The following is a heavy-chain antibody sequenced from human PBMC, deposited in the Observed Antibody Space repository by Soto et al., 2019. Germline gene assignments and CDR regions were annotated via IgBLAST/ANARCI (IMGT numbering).Heavy chain of an antibody. J-gene: IGHJ3*02. CDR3: ARVERGTATTVVDAFDI. V-gene: IGHV4-34*01. D-gene: IGHD1-1*01. CDR2: MCHSGGS. Sequence: QVQLQQWGAGLLKPSETLSLTCAVYGGFVTSGSYYWSWIRQPPGKGLEWIGEMCHSGGSQFNPTLTRRVNITVYTSKNQFTMTMSSVTAADTALFYCARVERGTATTVVDAFDIWGPGTMVTVSS. CDR1: GGFVTSGSYY.